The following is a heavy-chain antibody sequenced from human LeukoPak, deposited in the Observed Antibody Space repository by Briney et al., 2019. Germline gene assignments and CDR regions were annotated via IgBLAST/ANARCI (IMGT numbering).Heavy chain of an antibody. V-gene: IGHV3-7*01. Sequence: GGSLRLSCAASGFTFSSYWMSWVRQAPGKGLEWVANIKQDGSEKYYVDSVKGRFTISRDNAKNSLYLQMNSLRAEDTAVYYCARGNYGGHYYYMDVWGKGTTVTISS. CDR3: ARGNYGGHYYYMDV. CDR2: IKQDGSEK. D-gene: IGHD3-16*01. J-gene: IGHJ6*03. CDR1: GFTFSSYW.